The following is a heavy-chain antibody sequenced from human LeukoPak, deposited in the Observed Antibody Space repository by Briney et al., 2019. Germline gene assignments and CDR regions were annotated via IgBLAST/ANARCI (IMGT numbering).Heavy chain of an antibody. V-gene: IGHV4-61*02. CDR1: GGSISSGSYY. J-gene: IGHJ4*02. CDR3: ARLKGYSSGWYPSYYFDY. Sequence: SETLSLTCTVSGGSISSGSYYWSWIRQPAGKGLEWIGRIYTSGSTNYNPSLKSRVTISVDTSKNQFSLKLSSVTAADTAVYYCARLKGYSSGWYPSYYFDYWGQGTLVTVSS. D-gene: IGHD6-19*01. CDR2: IYTSGST.